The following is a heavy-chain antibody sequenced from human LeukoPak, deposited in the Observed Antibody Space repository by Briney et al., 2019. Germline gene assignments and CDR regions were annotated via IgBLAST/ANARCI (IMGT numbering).Heavy chain of an antibody. V-gene: IGHV3-48*01. D-gene: IGHD1-26*01. CDR3: ARGGSYYLTDY. CDR2: ISSSSSTI. CDR1: GFTFSSYS. J-gene: IGHJ4*02. Sequence: GGSLRLSCAASGFTFSSYSMNWVRQAPGKGLEWVSYISSSSSTIYYADSVKGRFTISRDNAKNSLYLQMNSLRAEDTAVYYCARGGSYYLTDYWGQGTLVTVSS.